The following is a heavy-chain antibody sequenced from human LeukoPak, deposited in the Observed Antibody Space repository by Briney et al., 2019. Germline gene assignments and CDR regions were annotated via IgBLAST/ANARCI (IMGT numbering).Heavy chain of an antibody. CDR3: ARVKVVPPTGWFDP. V-gene: IGHV4-59*01. D-gene: IGHD2-2*01. CDR1: GGSISSYY. Sequence: SETLSLTCTASGGSISSYYWSWIREPPGKGLAWIGYIYYSGSTNYNPSLKSRVTISVDTSKNQFSPKLSSVTAADTAVYYCARVKVVPPTGWFDPWGQGTLVTVSS. J-gene: IGHJ5*02. CDR2: IYYSGST.